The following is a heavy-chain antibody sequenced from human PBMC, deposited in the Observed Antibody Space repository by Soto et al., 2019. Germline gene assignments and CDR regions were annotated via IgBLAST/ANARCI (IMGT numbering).Heavy chain of an antibody. J-gene: IGHJ6*02. V-gene: IGHV1-69*01. D-gene: IGHD4-17*01. CDR2: IIPIFGTA. CDR1: GGTFSSYA. CDR3: ARSNGDPAKYYYFFCVMDV. Sequence: QVQLVQSGAEVKKPGSSVKVSCKASGGTFSSYAISWVRQAPGQGLEWMGGIIPIFGTANYAQKFQGRVTITADESTSTAYMERSGLGSDDTAVYYCARSNGDPAKYYYFFCVMDVWGQGTTVTVSS.